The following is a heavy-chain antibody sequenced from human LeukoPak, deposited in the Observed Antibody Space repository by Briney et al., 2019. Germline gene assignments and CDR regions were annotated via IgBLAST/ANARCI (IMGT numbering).Heavy chain of an antibody. J-gene: IGHJ3*02. D-gene: IGHD3-10*01. CDR3: ARGVWFGELSYAFDI. Sequence: SETLSLTCTVSGGSISSYYWSWILQPPGKGLEWVGYIYYSGNTNYNPSLKSRVTISVDASKNQFSLKLSSVTAADTAVYYCARGVWFGELSYAFDIWGQGTMVTVSS. CDR2: IYYSGNT. V-gene: IGHV4-59*08. CDR1: GGSISSYY.